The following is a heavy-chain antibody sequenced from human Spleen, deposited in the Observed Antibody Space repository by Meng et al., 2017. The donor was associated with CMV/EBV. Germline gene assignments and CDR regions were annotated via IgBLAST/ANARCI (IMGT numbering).Heavy chain of an antibody. CDR2: TYSGGGT. CDR3: ASGRGDGSGYYGYEAFDI. D-gene: IGHD3-22*01. V-gene: IGHV3-66*02. J-gene: IGHJ3*02. Sequence: MHWVRQAPGKGLEWVAVTYSGGGTDSADPTYYADSVKGRFIISKDNSKNTLFLQMSSLRTDDTAVYYCASGRGDGSGYYGYEAFDIWGHGTLVTVSS.